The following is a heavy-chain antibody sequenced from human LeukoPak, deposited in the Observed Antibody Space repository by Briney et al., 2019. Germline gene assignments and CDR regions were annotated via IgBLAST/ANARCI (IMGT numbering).Heavy chain of an antibody. V-gene: IGHV3-30-3*01. Sequence: GGSLRLSCSTSGFTFSNYAMHWVRQAPGKGLEWVAVISYDGSNKYYADSVKGRFTISRDNSKNTLYLQMNSLRAEDTAVYYCARDPWWGQGTLVTVSS. CDR3: ARDPW. CDR1: GFTFSNYA. CDR2: ISYDGSNK. J-gene: IGHJ4*02.